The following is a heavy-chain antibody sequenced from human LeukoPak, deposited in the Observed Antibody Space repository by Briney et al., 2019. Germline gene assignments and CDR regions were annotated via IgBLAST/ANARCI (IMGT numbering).Heavy chain of an antibody. J-gene: IGHJ4*02. CDR2: INSDGSST. CDR1: GFTFSSYW. Sequence: GGSLRLSCAASGFTFSSYWMHWVRQAPGKGLVWVSRINSDGSSTSYADSVKGRFTISRDNAKNTLYLQMNSLRAEDTAVYYWAREGRFGYSTSPDLDSWGQGTLVTVSS. CDR3: AREGRFGYSTSPDLDS. V-gene: IGHV3-74*01. D-gene: IGHD6-13*01.